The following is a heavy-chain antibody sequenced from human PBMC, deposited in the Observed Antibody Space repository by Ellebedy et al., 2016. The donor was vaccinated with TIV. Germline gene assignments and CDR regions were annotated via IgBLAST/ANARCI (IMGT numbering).Heavy chain of an antibody. CDR3: AKDRTSGDGYWVFDQ. CDR2: IYGNGGGI. Sequence: GESLKISCTASRFNLSPFAMGWVRQTPGKGLEWVSGIYGNGGGISYSDSVKGRFTISRDNSKNTLYLHMNSLRPEDTAVYYCAKDRTSGDGYWVFDQWGQGTLVTVSS. CDR1: RFNLSPFA. J-gene: IGHJ4*02. D-gene: IGHD5-18*01. V-gene: IGHV3-23*01.